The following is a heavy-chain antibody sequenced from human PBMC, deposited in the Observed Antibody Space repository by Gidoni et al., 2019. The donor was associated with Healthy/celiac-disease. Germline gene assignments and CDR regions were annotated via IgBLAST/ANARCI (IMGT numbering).Heavy chain of an antibody. J-gene: IGHJ4*02. D-gene: IGHD3-10*01. CDR1: GGTFSSYT. CDR3: ARERITMVRGNFDY. V-gene: IGHV1-69*08. Sequence: QVQLVQSGAEVKKPGSSVKVSCKASGGTFSSYTISWVRQAPGQGLEWMGRSIPILGIANYAQKFQGRVTITADKSTSTAYMELSSLRSEDTAVYYCARERITMVRGNFDYWGQGTLVTVSS. CDR2: SIPILGIA.